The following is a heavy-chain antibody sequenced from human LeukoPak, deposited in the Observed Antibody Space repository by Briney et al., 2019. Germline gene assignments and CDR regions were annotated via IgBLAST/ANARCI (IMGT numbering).Heavy chain of an antibody. Sequence: GGSLRLSCAASGFTFSSYWMSWVRQAPGKGLEWVASIKQDGSEKYYVDSVKGRSTISRDNAKNSLYLQMYSLRAEDTALYYCARAPGEGWFDPWGQGTLVTVSS. CDR1: GFTFSSYW. V-gene: IGHV3-7*01. CDR2: IKQDGSEK. CDR3: ARAPGEGWFDP. D-gene: IGHD4-17*01. J-gene: IGHJ5*02.